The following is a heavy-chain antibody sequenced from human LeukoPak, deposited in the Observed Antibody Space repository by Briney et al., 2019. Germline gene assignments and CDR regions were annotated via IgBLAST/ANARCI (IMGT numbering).Heavy chain of an antibody. D-gene: IGHD3-9*01. V-gene: IGHV3-30*18. Sequence: GGSLRLSCAASGFTFSSYGMHWVRQAPGKGLEWVAVISYDGSNKYYADSVKGRFTISRDNSKNTLYLQMNSLRAEDTAVYYCAKDDDILTGLANWGQGTLVTVSS. CDR2: ISYDGSNK. J-gene: IGHJ4*02. CDR1: GFTFSSYG. CDR3: AKDDDILTGLAN.